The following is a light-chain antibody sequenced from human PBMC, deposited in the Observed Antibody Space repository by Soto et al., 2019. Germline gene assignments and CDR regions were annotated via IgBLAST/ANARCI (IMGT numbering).Light chain of an antibody. CDR2: GAS. Sequence: EIVLTQSPGTLSLSPGERATLSCRASQSVSSSNLAWYQQKPGQAPRPLIYGASSRASGIPDRFSGSGSGSDFTLTISRLEPEDFAVYFCQQYGSSPLTFGGGTKVEIK. CDR1: QSVSSSN. J-gene: IGKJ4*01. V-gene: IGKV3-20*01. CDR3: QQYGSSPLT.